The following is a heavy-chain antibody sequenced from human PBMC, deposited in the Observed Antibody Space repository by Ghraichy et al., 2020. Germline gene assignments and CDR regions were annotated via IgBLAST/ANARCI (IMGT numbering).Heavy chain of an antibody. CDR3: AKEQVTMVRGVITD. D-gene: IGHD3-10*01. J-gene: IGHJ4*02. CDR2: ISGSGGST. CDR1: GFTFSSYA. V-gene: IGHV3-23*01. Sequence: GESLNISCAASGFTFSSYAMSWVRQAPGKGLEWVSAISGSGGSTYYADSVKGRFTISRDNSKNTLYLQMNSLRAEDTAVYYCAKEQVTMVRGVITDWGQGTLVTVSS.